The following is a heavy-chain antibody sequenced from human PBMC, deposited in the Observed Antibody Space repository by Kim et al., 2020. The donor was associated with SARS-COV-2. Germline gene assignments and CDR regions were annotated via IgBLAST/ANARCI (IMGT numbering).Heavy chain of an antibody. CDR2: IYYSGST. CDR3: AKGYCTNAVCYDWFDP. J-gene: IGHJ5*02. D-gene: IGHD2-8*01. CDR1: GGSISSYY. Sequence: SETLSLTCTVSGGSISSYYWSWIRQPPGKGLEWIGYIYYSGSTNYNPSLKSRVTISVDTSKNQFSLKLSSVTAADTAVYYCAKGYCTNAVCYDWFDPWGQGTLVTVSS. V-gene: IGHV4-59*13.